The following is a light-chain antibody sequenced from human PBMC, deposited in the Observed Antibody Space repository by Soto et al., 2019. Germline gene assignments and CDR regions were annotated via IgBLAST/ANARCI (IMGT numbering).Light chain of an antibody. V-gene: IGKV3-20*01. CDR1: PSVSSSY. CDR2: GAS. J-gene: IGKJ2*01. CDR3: QQYGSSPYT. Sequence: IVFTQSPGTLSLSPGERATLSCRASPSVSSSYLAWYQQKPGQAPRLLIYGASNRATGIPARFSGSGSGTDFTLTISRLEPEDFAAYYCQQYGSSPYTFGQGTKLEIK.